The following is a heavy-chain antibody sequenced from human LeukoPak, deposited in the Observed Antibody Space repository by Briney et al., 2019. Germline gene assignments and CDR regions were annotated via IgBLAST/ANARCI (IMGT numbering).Heavy chain of an antibody. Sequence: PGGSLRLSCAASGFTLSSYSMNWVRQAPGKGLEWVSSISSSSSYIYYADSVKGRFTISRDNAKNSLYLQMNSLRAEDTAVYYCARALGLRGTPFDYWGQGTLVTVSS. V-gene: IGHV3-21*01. CDR3: ARALGLRGTPFDY. D-gene: IGHD4-17*01. CDR2: ISSSSSYI. CDR1: GFTLSSYS. J-gene: IGHJ4*02.